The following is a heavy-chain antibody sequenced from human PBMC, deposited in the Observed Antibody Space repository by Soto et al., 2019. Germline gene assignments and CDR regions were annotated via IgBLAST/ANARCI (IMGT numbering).Heavy chain of an antibody. Sequence: VKVSCKASGYTFTSYGISWVRQAPGQGLEWMGWISAYNGNTNYAQKLQGRVTMTTDTSTSTAYMELRSLRSDDTAVYYCARDRSGYYGDYAGYWGQGTLVTVSS. D-gene: IGHD3-3*01. CDR3: ARDRSGYYGDYAGY. CDR2: ISAYNGNT. V-gene: IGHV1-18*01. CDR1: GYTFTSYG. J-gene: IGHJ4*02.